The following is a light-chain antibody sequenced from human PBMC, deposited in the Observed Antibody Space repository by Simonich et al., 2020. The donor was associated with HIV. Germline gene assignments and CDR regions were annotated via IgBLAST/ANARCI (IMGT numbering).Light chain of an antibody. V-gene: IGKV1-33*01. CDR2: DAS. CDR1: QDISNY. CDR3: QQYDNLPPKLT. Sequence: DIQMTQSPSSLSASVGDRVTITCQASQDISNYLNWYQQKPGTAPKLLIYDASNLETGVPSRFSGSGSGTDFTFTISSLQPEDIATYYCQQYDNLPPKLTFGGGTKLEIK. J-gene: IGKJ4*01.